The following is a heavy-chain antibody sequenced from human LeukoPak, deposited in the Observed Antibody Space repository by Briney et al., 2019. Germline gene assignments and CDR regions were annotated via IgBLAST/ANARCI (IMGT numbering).Heavy chain of an antibody. D-gene: IGHD1-1*01. J-gene: IGHJ4*02. Sequence: SSETLSLTCNVSGGSVSSSGYYWGRIPQSQGKGLEWLVSVYYSGSTYPKPPFTSRVTISVAPSKNQSSLTLSSVTAADTSLYYCARHILDSSGSMTDLPFDSWGQGTLVTVSS. CDR1: GGSVSSSGYY. V-gene: IGHV4-39*01. CDR3: ARHILDSSGSMTDLPFDS. CDR2: VYYSGST.